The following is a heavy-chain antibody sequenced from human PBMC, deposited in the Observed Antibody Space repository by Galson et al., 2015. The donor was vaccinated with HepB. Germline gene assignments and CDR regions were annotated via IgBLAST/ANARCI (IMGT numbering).Heavy chain of an antibody. J-gene: IGHJ4*02. CDR1: GFTVSSNY. CDR3: ARRGMYTSSLYYFDY. Sequence: SLRLSCAASGFTVSSNYMSWVRQAPGKGPEWVSVISSGGSTYYADSLKGRFTISRDNSKNTLYLQMNSLRAEDTAVYYCARRGMYTSSLYYFDYWGQGTLVTVSS. CDR2: ISSGGST. V-gene: IGHV3-53*01. D-gene: IGHD6-6*01.